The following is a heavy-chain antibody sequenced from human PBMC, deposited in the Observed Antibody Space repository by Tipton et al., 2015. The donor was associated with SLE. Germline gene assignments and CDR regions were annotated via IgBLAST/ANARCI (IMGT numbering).Heavy chain of an antibody. J-gene: IGHJ4*02. D-gene: IGHD3-10*01. CDR2: IYHSGST. V-gene: IGHV4-59*04. CDR1: GGSISSHY. Sequence: TLSLTCTVSGGSISSHYWSWIRQPPGKGLEWIGSIYHSGSTYYNPSLKSRVTISVDTSKNQFSLNLSSVTAADTAVYYCAAAYYSGSGRYTPPLRWGLGTLVTVSS. CDR3: AAAYYSGSGRYTPPLR.